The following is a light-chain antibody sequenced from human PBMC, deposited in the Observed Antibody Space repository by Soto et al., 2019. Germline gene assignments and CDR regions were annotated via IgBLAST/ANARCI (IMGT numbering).Light chain of an antibody. CDR2: ISN. J-gene: IGLJ2*01. Sequence: QSVLTQPLSASGTPGQRVTISCSGGSSNIGSNTVSWYQQLPGAAPKLLIYISNERPSGVPDRFSGSKSGTSASLAISGLQSEDEAEYYCAAWDDSLNGPVFGGGTKRTVL. V-gene: IGLV1-44*01. CDR1: SSNIGSNT. CDR3: AAWDDSLNGPV.